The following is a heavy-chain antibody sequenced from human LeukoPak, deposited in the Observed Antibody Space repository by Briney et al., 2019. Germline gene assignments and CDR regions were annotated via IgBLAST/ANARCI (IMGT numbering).Heavy chain of an antibody. CDR2: ISGYNGKT. Sequence: GASVKVSCKASGYTFNTYGITWVRQAPGQGLEWMGWISGYNGKTKYAQKLQGRVTMTTDTSTSTAYMELRSLRSDDTAVYYCARDGGYVDTAMVDWGQGTPVTVSS. CDR3: ARDGGYVDTAMVD. J-gene: IGHJ4*02. D-gene: IGHD5-18*01. V-gene: IGHV1-18*01. CDR1: GYTFNTYG.